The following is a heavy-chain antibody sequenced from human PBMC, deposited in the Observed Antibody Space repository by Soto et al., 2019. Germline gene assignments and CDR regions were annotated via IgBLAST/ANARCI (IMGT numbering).Heavy chain of an antibody. D-gene: IGHD3-16*01. CDR2: IWYDASHK. V-gene: IGHV3-33*01. Sequence: QVQVVESGGGVVQPGTSLRLSCAASGFTFNNYGMHWVRQAPGKGLEWVAVIWYDASHKYYADSVKGRFTISRDNSKNTLYRKMTGLGGEDTVFYYCAREKRLGETIGSAFDPWGQEPLVPV. CDR1: GFTFNNYG. CDR3: AREKRLGETIGSAFDP. J-gene: IGHJ5*02.